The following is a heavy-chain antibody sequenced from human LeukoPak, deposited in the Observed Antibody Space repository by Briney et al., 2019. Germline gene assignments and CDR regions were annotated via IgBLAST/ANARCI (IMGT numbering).Heavy chain of an antibody. D-gene: IGHD3-22*01. CDR3: ARAVAYYDSSGYYYYYYMDV. Sequence: SETLSLTCTVSGGSISSYYWSWIRQPPGKGLEWIGYIYTSGSTNYNPSLKSRVTISVDTSKNQFSLKLSSVTAADTAVYYCARAVAYYDSSGYYYYYYMDVWGKGTTVTVSS. CDR1: GGSISSYY. V-gene: IGHV4-4*09. J-gene: IGHJ6*03. CDR2: IYTSGST.